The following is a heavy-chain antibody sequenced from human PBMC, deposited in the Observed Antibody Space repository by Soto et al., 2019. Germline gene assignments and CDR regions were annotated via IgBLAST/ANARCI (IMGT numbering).Heavy chain of an antibody. J-gene: IGHJ3*02. V-gene: IGHV3-30-3*01. CDR2: ISYDGSNK. D-gene: IGHD3-22*01. Sequence: LRLSCAASGFTFSSYAMHWVRQAPGKGLEWVAVISYDGSNKYYADSVKGRFTISRDNSKNTLYLQMNSLRAEDTAVYYCARESRIVVVLKAFDIWGQGTMVTVSS. CDR3: ARESRIVVVLKAFDI. CDR1: GFTFSSYA.